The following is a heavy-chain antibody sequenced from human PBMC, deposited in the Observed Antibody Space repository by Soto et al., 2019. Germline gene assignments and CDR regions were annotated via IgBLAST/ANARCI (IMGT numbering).Heavy chain of an antibody. V-gene: IGHV3-23*01. CDR1: GFTFSSYA. Sequence: EVQLLESGGGLVQPGGSLRLSCAASGFTFSSYAMSWVRRAPGKGLEWVSVISGSDGRTYYADSVKGRFTMSRDNSKNTLSLQMNSLRAEDTAVYYCATRTSLDFWGQGTLVTVSS. CDR3: ATRTSLDF. CDR2: ISGSDGRT. J-gene: IGHJ4*02.